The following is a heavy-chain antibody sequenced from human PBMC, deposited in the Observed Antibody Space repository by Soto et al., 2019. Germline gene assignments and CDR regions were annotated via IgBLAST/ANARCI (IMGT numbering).Heavy chain of an antibody. Sequence: SETLSLTCTVSGASISGYYWSWIRKSAGTGLEWIGRIYATGTTDYNPSLKSRVMMSVDTSKKQFSLRLRSVTAADTAVYYCVRDGTKTLRDWFDPWGQGISVTVSS. D-gene: IGHD1-1*01. CDR1: GASISGYY. V-gene: IGHV4-4*07. CDR3: VRDGTKTLRDWFDP. CDR2: IYATGTT. J-gene: IGHJ5*02.